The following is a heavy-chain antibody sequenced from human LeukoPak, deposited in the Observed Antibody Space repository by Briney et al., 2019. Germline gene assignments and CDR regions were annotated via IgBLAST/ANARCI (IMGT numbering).Heavy chain of an antibody. V-gene: IGHV1-69*13. J-gene: IGHJ4*02. CDR1: GDSFSNYG. CDR3: ARGPNYYDSSGYYPFNY. D-gene: IGHD3-22*01. Sequence: ASVKVSCKTSGDSFSNYGITWVRQAPGQGLEWMGGIIPMFGTANFAQKFQGRVTITADESTSTAYMELSSLRSEDTAVYYCARGPNYYDSSGYYPFNYWGQGTLVAVSS. CDR2: IIPMFGTA.